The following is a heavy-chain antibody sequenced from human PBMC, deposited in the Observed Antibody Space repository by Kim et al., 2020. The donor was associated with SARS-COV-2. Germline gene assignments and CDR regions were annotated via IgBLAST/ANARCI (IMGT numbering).Heavy chain of an antibody. CDR2: IYYSGST. J-gene: IGHJ6*02. CDR1: GGSISSSSYY. D-gene: IGHD6-13*01. Sequence: SETLSLTCTVSGGSISSSSYYWGWIRQPPGKGLEWIGSIYYSGSTYYNPSLKSRVTISVDTSKNQFSLKLSSVTAADTAVYYCASSSHYSYYYYYGMDVWGQGTTVTVSS. CDR3: ASSSHYSYYYYYGMDV. V-gene: IGHV4-39*07.